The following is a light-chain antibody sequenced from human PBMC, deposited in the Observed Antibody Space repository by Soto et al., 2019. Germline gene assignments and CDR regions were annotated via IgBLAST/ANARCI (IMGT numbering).Light chain of an antibody. CDR3: QQYEAYQLT. CDR1: ESISSW. Sequence: DIQMTQSPSTLSASVGDRVTITCRASESISSWLAWYQQKPGKALKLLIDEASSLESGVPSRFSGSGSGTEFTLTISSLQPDDFATYSCQQYEAYQLTFGGGTKVEIK. V-gene: IGKV1-5*03. CDR2: EAS. J-gene: IGKJ4*01.